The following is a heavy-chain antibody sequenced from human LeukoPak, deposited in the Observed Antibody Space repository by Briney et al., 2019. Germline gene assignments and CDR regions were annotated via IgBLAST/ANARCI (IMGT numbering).Heavy chain of an antibody. V-gene: IGHV1-69*13. D-gene: IGHD3-9*01. CDR3: ARAVPHGGSYYDILTG. CDR2: IIPIFGTA. J-gene: IGHJ4*02. CDR1: GYTFTSYY. Sequence: ASVKVSCKASGYTFTSYYMHWVRQAPGQGLEWMGGIIPIFGTANYAQKFQGRVTITADESTSTAYMELSSLRSEDTAVYYCARAVPHGGSYYDILTGWSQGTLVTVSS.